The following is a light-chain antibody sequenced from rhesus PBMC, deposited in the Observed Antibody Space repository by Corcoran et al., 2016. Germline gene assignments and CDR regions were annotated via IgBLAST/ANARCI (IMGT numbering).Light chain of an antibody. CDR2: WSS. V-gene: IGKV4-1*01. J-gene: IGKJ4*01. Sequence: DTVMTQSPDSLAVSLGERVTINCKSSQSPLYSSKNKNYLAWYQQKLGQLPMHLFYWSSTRGSGVPNRFGGSGSGTDFTLTNRGLKAEDVAVYYCQQYYRSPLLAFGGGAEVEI. CDR1: QSPLYSSKNKNY. CDR3: QQYYRSPLLA.